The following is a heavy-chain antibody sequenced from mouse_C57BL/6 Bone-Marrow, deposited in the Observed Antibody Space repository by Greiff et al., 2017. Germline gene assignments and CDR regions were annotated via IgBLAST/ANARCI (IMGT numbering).Heavy chain of an antibody. CDR3: TTGYDYDRAWFAY. Sequence: EVKLVESGAELVRPGASVKLSCTASGFNIKDDYMHWVKQRPEQGLEWIGWIDPENGDTEYASQFQGKATITADTSSNTAYLQLSSLTSEDTAVYYCTTGYDYDRAWFAYWGQGTLVTVSA. V-gene: IGHV14-4*01. D-gene: IGHD2-4*01. CDR2: IDPENGDT. CDR1: GFNIKDDY. J-gene: IGHJ3*01.